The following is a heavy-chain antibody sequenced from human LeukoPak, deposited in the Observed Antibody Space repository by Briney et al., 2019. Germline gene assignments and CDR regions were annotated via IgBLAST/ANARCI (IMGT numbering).Heavy chain of an antibody. Sequence: GRSLRLSCAASGFTFSSYGMHWVRQAPGKGLEWVAVIWYDGSNKYYADSVKGRFTISRDNSKNTLYLQMNSLRAEDTAVYYCARDSFGERLNGYFDYWGQGTLVTVSS. CDR3: ARDSFGERLNGYFDY. J-gene: IGHJ4*02. V-gene: IGHV3-33*01. CDR1: GFTFSSYG. CDR2: IWYDGSNK. D-gene: IGHD3-10*01.